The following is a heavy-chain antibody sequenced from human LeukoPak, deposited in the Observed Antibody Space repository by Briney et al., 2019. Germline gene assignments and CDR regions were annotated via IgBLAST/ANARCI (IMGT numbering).Heavy chain of an antibody. D-gene: IGHD2-15*01. CDR1: GSSINNYY. J-gene: IGHJ3*02. V-gene: IGHV4-4*07. Sequence: SETLALTCTVSGSSINNYYWSWIRQPAGKGLEWIGRIYTRGSTNYNPSLKSRVTISVDTSKNQFSLKLSSVTAADTAVYYCARGRYCSADICSGGDAFDIWGQGTMVSVSS. CDR2: IYTRGST. CDR3: ARGRYCSADICSGGDAFDI.